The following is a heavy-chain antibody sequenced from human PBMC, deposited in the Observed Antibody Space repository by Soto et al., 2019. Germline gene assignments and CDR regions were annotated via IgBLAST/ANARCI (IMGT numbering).Heavy chain of an antibody. CDR3: ARGLYSDSGGYYFFF. J-gene: IGHJ4*02. CDR2: IVPIFGTA. V-gene: IGHV1-69*01. CDR1: GGAFSRYA. D-gene: IGHD3-22*01. Sequence: QVQLVQSGAEVKKPGSSVKVSCKASGGAFSRYALSWVRQAPGQGPEWMGGIVPIFGTANYAQKFQGRVTITADESTNTAYMQLRSLRSEDTAVYYCARGLYSDSGGYYFFFWGQGTLVTVSS.